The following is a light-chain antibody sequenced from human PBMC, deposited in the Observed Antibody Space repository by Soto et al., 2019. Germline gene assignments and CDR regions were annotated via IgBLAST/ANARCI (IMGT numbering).Light chain of an antibody. CDR1: QSVLSTSDNRNY. J-gene: IGKJ1*01. CDR3: QQYYRTLRT. Sequence: DIVMTQSPDSLAVSLGERATVNCKSSQSVLSTSDNRNYLSWYQQKPGQPPKLLIYWASTRASGVPDRFSGSGSGTDFTLTISSLQAEDVAVYYGQQYYRTLRTFGQGTKVEIK. CDR2: WAS. V-gene: IGKV4-1*01.